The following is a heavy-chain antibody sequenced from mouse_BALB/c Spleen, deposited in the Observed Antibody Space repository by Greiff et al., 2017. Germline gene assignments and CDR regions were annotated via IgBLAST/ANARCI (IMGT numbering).Heavy chain of an antibody. CDR1: GYTFSSYW. V-gene: IGHV1-9*01. CDR2: ILPGSGST. J-gene: IGHJ1*01. Sequence: QVQLQQSGAELMKPGASVKISCKATGYTFSSYWIEWVKQRPGHGLEWIGEILPGSGSTNYNEKFKGKATFTADTSSNTAYMQLSSLTSEDSAVYYCAGRSPYYYGSWYFDVWGAGTTVTVSS. D-gene: IGHD1-1*01. CDR3: AGRSPYYYGSWYFDV.